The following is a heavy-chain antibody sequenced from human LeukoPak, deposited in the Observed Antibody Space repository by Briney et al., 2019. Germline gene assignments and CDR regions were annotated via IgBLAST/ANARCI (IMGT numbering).Heavy chain of an antibody. CDR2: IWYDGSDK. D-gene: IGHD1-1*01. Sequence: PGGSLRLSCAASGFTFSSCEMNWVRQAPGKGLEWVAVIWYDGSDKYYADSVKGRFTISRDNSKNTLYLQMNSLRAEDTAVYYCARDRNVDYFDYWGQGTLVTVAS. CDR3: ARDRNVDYFDY. J-gene: IGHJ4*02. V-gene: IGHV3-33*08. CDR1: GFTFSSCE.